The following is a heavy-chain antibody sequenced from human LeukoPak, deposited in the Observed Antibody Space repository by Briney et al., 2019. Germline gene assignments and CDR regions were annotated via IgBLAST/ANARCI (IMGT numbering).Heavy chain of an antibody. CDR2: IYYSGNT. J-gene: IGHJ6*03. D-gene: IGHD5-18*01. V-gene: IGHV4-59*08. Sequence: PSETLSLTCTVSGGSISSYYWSWIRQPPGKGLEWIGYIYYSGNTNYNPSLKSRVTISVDTSKNQFSLKLSSVTAADTAVYYCARHVYSYGFYYYYYYMDVWGKGTTVTVSS. CDR1: GGSISSYY. CDR3: ARHVYSYGFYYYYYYMDV.